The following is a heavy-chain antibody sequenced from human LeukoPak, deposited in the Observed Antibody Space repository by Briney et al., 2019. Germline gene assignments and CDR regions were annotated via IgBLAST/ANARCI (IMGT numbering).Heavy chain of an antibody. CDR1: GFTFSSYG. Sequence: GGSLRLSCAASGFTFSSYGIHWVRQAPGKGLEWVAVISYDGSNKYHADSVKGRFTISRDNSKNTLYLQMNSLRAEDTAVYYCAKNGGYFYGYRYYFDYWGQGTLVTVSS. D-gene: IGHD5-18*01. CDR2: ISYDGSNK. CDR3: AKNGGYFYGYRYYFDY. V-gene: IGHV3-30*18. J-gene: IGHJ4*02.